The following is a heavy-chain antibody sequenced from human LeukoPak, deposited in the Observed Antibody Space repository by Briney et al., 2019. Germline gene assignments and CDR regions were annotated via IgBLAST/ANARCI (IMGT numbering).Heavy chain of an antibody. CDR3: ARVAAEYCSGGSCYSIINYYYYMDV. J-gene: IGHJ6*03. Sequence: GGSLRLSCAASGFTVSSNYMSWVRQAPGKGLGWVSVIYSGVNTYYSDSVKGRFTISRDNSKNTLYLQMNRLRDEDTAVYYCARVAAEYCSGGSCYSIINYYYYMDVWGQGTTVTVSS. CDR2: IYSGVNT. V-gene: IGHV3-53*01. CDR1: GFTVSSNY. D-gene: IGHD2-15*01.